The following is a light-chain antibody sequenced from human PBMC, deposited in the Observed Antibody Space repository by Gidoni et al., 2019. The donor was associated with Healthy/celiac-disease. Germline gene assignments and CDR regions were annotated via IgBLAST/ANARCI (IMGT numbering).Light chain of an antibody. CDR3: QQYNNWPPYT. Sequence: EIVMTQSPATLSVSPGERATLSCRASQSVSNNLAWYQQKPGQAPRLLIYVASTRATGIPARFSGSGSGTEFTLTISSLQFEDFAVYYCQQYNNWPPYTFGQGTKLEIK. V-gene: IGKV3-15*01. CDR1: QSVSNN. CDR2: VAS. J-gene: IGKJ2*01.